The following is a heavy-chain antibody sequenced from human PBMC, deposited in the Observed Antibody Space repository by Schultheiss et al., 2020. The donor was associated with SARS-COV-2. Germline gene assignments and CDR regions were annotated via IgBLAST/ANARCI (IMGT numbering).Heavy chain of an antibody. V-gene: IGHV1-2*02. CDR2: INPNSGGT. Sequence: GGSLRLSCKGSGYSFTSYWIGWVRQMPGKGLEWMGWINPNSGGTNYAQKFQGRVTMTRDTSISTAYMELRSLRSDDTAVYYCVREFSYWGQGTLVTVSS. J-gene: IGHJ4*02. CDR1: GYSFTSYW. CDR3: VREFSY.